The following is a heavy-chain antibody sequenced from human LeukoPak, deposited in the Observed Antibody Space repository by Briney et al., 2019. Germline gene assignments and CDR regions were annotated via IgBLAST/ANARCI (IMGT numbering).Heavy chain of an antibody. Sequence: PGRTLRLSCVASGFPFSSYSLHWVRQAPRKGLAWVALLSYDGSIKHYADSVKGRFTLSRDNSKSSVYLQMDSLKADDTAVYYCARGVSTWYRIEYWGQGTLVTVSS. CDR2: LSYDGSIK. CDR1: GFPFSSYS. J-gene: IGHJ4*02. D-gene: IGHD6-13*01. V-gene: IGHV3-30*01. CDR3: ARGVSTWYRIEY.